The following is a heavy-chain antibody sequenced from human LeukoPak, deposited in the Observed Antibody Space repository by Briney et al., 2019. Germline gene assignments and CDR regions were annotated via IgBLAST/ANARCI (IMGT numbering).Heavy chain of an antibody. CDR2: IHYTGST. J-gene: IGHJ4*02. Sequence: PSETLSLTCTVSSGSISTYYWSWIRQPPGKRLEWIGFIHYTGSTNYNPSLKSRVTISVDTSKNQFSLKLNSVTAADTDVYVCARSSGSRYSIDYWGQGTLVTVSS. V-gene: IGHV4-59*01. CDR3: ARSSGSRYSIDY. CDR1: SGSISTYY. D-gene: IGHD1-26*01.